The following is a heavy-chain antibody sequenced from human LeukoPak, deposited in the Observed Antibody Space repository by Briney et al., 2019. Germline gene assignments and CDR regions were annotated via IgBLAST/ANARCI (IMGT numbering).Heavy chain of an antibody. V-gene: IGHV3-13*01. CDR2: IGTAGDT. D-gene: IGHD1-1*01. CDR1: GFTFSDYD. CDR3: ARVAKERVGGVYYFDY. Sequence: GGSLRLSCAASGFTFSDYDVHWVRQATGKGLEWVSDIGTAGDTYYTGSVKGRFTISRENAKNSLYLQMNSLRAGDTAVYYCARVAKERVGGVYYFDYWGQGTLVTVSS. J-gene: IGHJ4*02.